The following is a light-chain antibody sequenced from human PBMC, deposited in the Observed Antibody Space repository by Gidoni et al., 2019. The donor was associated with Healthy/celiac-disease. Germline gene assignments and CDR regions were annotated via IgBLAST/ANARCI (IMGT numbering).Light chain of an antibody. Sequence: AIRMTQSPSSFSASTGDRVTITCRASQGISSYLAWYQQKPGKAPKLLIYAASTLQSGVPSRFSGSGSGTDFTLTISCLQSEDFATYYCQQYYSYPLTFGRXTRLEIK. CDR1: QGISSY. J-gene: IGKJ5*01. CDR3: QQYYSYPLT. CDR2: AAS. V-gene: IGKV1-8*01.